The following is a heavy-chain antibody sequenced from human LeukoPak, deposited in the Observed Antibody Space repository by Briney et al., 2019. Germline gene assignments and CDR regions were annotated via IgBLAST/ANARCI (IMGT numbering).Heavy chain of an antibody. V-gene: IGHV1-2*02. CDR2: INPNSGET. Sequence: GSSVTPSCTASGYTFTGYYMHWVRHAPGQGVEWMGWINPNSGETRYEQKFQGRVITTRDTSIDTVYMDLGSMTSDDRAVYYCARVLFNSGYDCWGQGTLVTVSS. D-gene: IGHD5-12*01. CDR3: ARVLFNSGYDC. CDR1: GYTFTGYY. J-gene: IGHJ4*02.